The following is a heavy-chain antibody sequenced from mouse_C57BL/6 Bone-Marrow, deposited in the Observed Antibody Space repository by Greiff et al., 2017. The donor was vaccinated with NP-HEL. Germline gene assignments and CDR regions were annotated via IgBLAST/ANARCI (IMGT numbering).Heavy chain of an antibody. J-gene: IGHJ3*01. CDR1: GFTFSSYA. Sequence: EVKLMESGEGLVKPGGSLKLSCAASGFTFSSYAMSWVRQTPEKRLEWVAYISSGGDYIYYADTVKGRFTISRDNARNTLYLQMSSLKSEDTAMYYCTREGGSPFAYWGQGTLVTVSA. D-gene: IGHD1-1*02. CDR2: ISSGGDYI. V-gene: IGHV5-9-1*02. CDR3: TREGGSPFAY.